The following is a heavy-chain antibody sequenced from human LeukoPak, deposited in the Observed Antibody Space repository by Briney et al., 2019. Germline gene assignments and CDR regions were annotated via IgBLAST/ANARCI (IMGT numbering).Heavy chain of an antibody. D-gene: IGHD6-6*01. CDR3: ARRHVEYSSSSDPYYFDY. J-gene: IGHJ4*02. CDR2: IYYSGST. V-gene: IGHV4-39*07. Sequence: SETLSLTCTVSGGSISSSSYYWGWIRQPPGKGLEWIGSIYYSGSTYYNPSLKSRVTISVDTSKNQFSLKLSSVTAADTAVYYCARRHVEYSSSSDPYYFDYWGQGTLVTVSS. CDR1: GGSISSSSYY.